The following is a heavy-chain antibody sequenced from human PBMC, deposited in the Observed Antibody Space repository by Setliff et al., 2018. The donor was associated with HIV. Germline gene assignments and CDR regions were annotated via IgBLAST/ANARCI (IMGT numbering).Heavy chain of an antibody. CDR3: TRRRRAPGTGDLEAY. J-gene: IGHJ4*02. V-gene: IGHV5-51*01. Sequence: PGESLKISCEASGYSFTTYWIGWVRQKPGKGLEWMGIIYPGDLDTRYSPSFQGQVTISADKSISTAYLQWSSLKASDTAMYYCTRRRRAPGTGDLEAYWGQGTLVTVSS. D-gene: IGHD7-27*01. CDR2: IYPGDLDT. CDR1: GYSFTTYW.